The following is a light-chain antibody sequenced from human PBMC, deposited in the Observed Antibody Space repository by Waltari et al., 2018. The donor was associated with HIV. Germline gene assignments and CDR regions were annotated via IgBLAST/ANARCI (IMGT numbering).Light chain of an antibody. CDR3: SSYTSSSTLEV. CDR1: SSHAAGYHY. J-gene: IGLJ3*02. Sequence: QSSLTPPASVSGSAGQSITISRTATSSHAAGYHYLSWYQQHPGKAPKLMIYDVSNRPSGVSNRFSGSKSGNTASLTISGLQAEDEADYYCSSYTSSSTLEVFGGGTKLTVL. V-gene: IGLV2-14*03. CDR2: DVS.